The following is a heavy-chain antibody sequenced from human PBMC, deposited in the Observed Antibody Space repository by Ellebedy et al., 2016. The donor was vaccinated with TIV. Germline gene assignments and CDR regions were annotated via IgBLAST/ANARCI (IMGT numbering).Heavy chain of an antibody. Sequence: MPSETLSLTCTVPGGSINNRNYFRGWIRQPPGKGLEWFGSVHHSVCTYYNPSLKSPVIIIVDTSKNQFSMKMRSVTAADTAVYYCARHPYDILTGYFLDYWGQGTLVTVSS. J-gene: IGHJ4*02. CDR2: VHHSVCT. D-gene: IGHD3-9*01. CDR3: ARHPYDILTGYFLDY. CDR1: GGSINNRNYF. V-gene: IGHV4-39*01.